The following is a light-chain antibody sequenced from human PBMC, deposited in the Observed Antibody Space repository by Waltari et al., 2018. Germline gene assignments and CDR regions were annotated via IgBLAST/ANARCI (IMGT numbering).Light chain of an antibody. CDR1: QSISNW. CDR3: QEYNSFSRT. Sequence: EIQMTQSPSTLSASVGDRVTIICRASQSISNWLAWYQQKPGKAPKLLIYTASTLESGVPSRFSGSGSGTESTLTISSLQPDDFATYYCQEYNSFSRTFGQGTKVEVK. CDR2: TAS. J-gene: IGKJ1*01. V-gene: IGKV1-5*03.